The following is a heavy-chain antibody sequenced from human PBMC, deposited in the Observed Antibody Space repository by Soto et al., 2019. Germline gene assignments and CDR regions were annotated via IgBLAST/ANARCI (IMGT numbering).Heavy chain of an antibody. CDR3: ASAGTSRDYYYYMDV. CDR2: IIPILGIA. D-gene: IGHD2-8*01. J-gene: IGHJ6*03. CDR1: GGTFSSYT. V-gene: IGHV1-69*02. Sequence: SVKVSCKASGGTFSSYTISWVRQAPGQGLERMGRIIPILGIANYAQKFQGRVTITADRSTSTAYMELSSLRSEDTAVYYCASAGTSRDYYYYMDVWGKGTTVIVPS.